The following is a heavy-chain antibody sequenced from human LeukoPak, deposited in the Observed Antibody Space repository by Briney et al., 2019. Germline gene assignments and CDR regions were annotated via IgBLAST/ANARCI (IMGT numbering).Heavy chain of an antibody. D-gene: IGHD5-18*01. Sequence: GRSLRLSCAASGFTFSGYGMHWVRQAPGKGLEWVAVIWYDGSNKYYADSVKGRFTISRDNSKNTLYLQMNSLRAEDTAVYYCARWGVDTAMVSRWYYFDYWGQGTLVTVSS. V-gene: IGHV3-33*01. CDR1: GFTFSGYG. CDR2: IWYDGSNK. CDR3: ARWGVDTAMVSRWYYFDY. J-gene: IGHJ4*02.